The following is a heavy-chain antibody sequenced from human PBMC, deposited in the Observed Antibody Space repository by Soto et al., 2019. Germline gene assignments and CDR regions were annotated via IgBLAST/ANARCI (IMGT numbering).Heavy chain of an antibody. V-gene: IGHV4-4*02. CDR3: ATLTPRITIFGVVIGNDAFDI. J-gene: IGHJ3*02. CDR1: SGSISSSNW. Sequence: QVQLQESGPGLVKPSGTLSLTCAVSSGSISSSNWWSWVRQPPGKGLEWIGEIYHSGSTNYNPSLKSRLTISVDKSKNQFSLKLSSVTAADTAVYYCATLTPRITIFGVVIGNDAFDIWGQGTMVTVSS. CDR2: IYHSGST. D-gene: IGHD3-3*01.